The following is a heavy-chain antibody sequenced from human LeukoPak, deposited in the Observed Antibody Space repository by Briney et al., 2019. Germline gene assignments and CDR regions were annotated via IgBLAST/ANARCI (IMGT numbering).Heavy chain of an antibody. CDR3: ARDARDGYNLDY. CDR2: IVGSGSTT. V-gene: IGHV3-23*01. CDR1: EFTFRSHV. Sequence: GGSLRLSCAASEFTFRSHVMSWVRQAPGKGLEWISAIVGSGSTTHYADSVKGRFTISRDNSKNTLYLQMNSLRAEDTAVYYCARDARDGYNLDYWGQGTLVTVSS. J-gene: IGHJ4*02. D-gene: IGHD5-24*01.